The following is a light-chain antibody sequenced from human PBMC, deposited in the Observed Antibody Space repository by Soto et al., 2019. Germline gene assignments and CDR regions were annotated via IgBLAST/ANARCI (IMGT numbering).Light chain of an antibody. CDR2: ANS. J-gene: IGLJ2*01. Sequence: QSALTQPPSVSGAPGQRVTISCTGSSSNIGAGFDVHWYQQLPGTAPKLFIYANSHRPSGVPDRFSGSKSDTSASLAITGLQAEDEADYYCQSYDSSLSGSVFGGGTKLTVL. CDR3: QSYDSSLSGSV. V-gene: IGLV1-40*01. CDR1: SSNIGAGFD.